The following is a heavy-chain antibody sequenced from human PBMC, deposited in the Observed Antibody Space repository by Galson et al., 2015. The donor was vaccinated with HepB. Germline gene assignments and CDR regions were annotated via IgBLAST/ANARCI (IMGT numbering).Heavy chain of an antibody. Sequence: SLRLSCAASSGFTFSDYYMSWIRQAPGKGLEWVSYISSSSDYTNYADSVKGRFTISRDNAKNSLYLQMNSLRAEDTAVYYCARDFVSYSGVFDYWGQGILVTVSS. CDR1: GFTFSDYY. V-gene: IGHV3-11*05. CDR3: ARDFVSYSGVFDY. CDR2: ISSSSDYT. J-gene: IGHJ4*02. D-gene: IGHD5-12*01.